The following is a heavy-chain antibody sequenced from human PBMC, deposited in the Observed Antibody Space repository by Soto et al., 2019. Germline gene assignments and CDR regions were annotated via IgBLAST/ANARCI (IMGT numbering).Heavy chain of an antibody. CDR2: MSYDGNNQ. V-gene: IGHV3-30-3*01. D-gene: IGHD3-3*01. CDR3: ARAYYDFWSASPEDV. CDR1: GFTFSSFA. Sequence: QVQLVEPGGGVVQPGRSLRLSCAASGFTFSSFALHWVRQAPGKGLECVAVMSYDGNNQYYADSVKGRFTLARDNSKNTRYLQMNSLRAEDTAVYYCARAYYDFWSASPEDVWGQGTTVTVSS. J-gene: IGHJ6*02.